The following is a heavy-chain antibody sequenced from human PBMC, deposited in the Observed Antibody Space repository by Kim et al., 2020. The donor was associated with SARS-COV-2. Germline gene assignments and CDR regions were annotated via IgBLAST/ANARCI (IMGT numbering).Heavy chain of an antibody. CDR1: GGSFSGYY. V-gene: IGHV4-34*01. CDR2: INHSGST. CDR3: ARGGVPSSSWYVGSRYFQH. D-gene: IGHD6-13*01. Sequence: SETLSLTCAVYGGSFSGYYWSWIRQPPGKGLEWIGEINHSGSTNYNPSLKSRVTISVDTSKNQFSLKLSSVTAADTAVYYCARGGVPSSSWYVGSRYFQHWGQGTLVTVSS. J-gene: IGHJ1*01.